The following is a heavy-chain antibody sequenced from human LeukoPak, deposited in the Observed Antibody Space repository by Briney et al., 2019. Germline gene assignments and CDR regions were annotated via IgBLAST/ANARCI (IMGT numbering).Heavy chain of an antibody. D-gene: IGHD4-23*01. Sequence: GGSLRLSCAASGFTFSSYSMNWVRQAPGKGLEWVSSISSSSSYIYYADSVKGRFTISRDNAKNSLYLQMNSLRAEDTAVYYCARDLRGDYGGNFDYWGQGTLVTVSS. CDR3: ARDLRGDYGGNFDY. CDR1: GFTFSSYS. CDR2: ISSSSSYI. J-gene: IGHJ4*02. V-gene: IGHV3-21*01.